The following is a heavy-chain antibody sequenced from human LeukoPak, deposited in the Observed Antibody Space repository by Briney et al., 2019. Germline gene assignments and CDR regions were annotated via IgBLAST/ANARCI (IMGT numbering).Heavy chain of an antibody. D-gene: IGHD2-2*01. CDR2: INPNSGGT. CDR3: ARGSGYCSSTSCRGLRYYYYYYMDV. V-gene: IGHV1-2*02. CDR1: GYTFTGYY. J-gene: IGHJ6*03. Sequence: GASVKVSCKASGYTFTGYYMHWVRQAPGQGLEWMGWINPNSGGTNYAQKFQGRVTMTRDTSISTAYMELSRLRSDDTAVYYCARGSGYCSSTSCRGLRYYYYYYMDVWGKGTTVTVSS.